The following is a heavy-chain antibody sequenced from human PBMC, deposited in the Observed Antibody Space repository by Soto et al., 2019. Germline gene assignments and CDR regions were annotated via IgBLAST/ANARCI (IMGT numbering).Heavy chain of an antibody. CDR1: GGTFSNYA. J-gene: IGHJ2*01. Sequence: QVQLVQSGAEVKKPGSSVKVSCKASGGTFSNYAISWVRQAPGQGLEWMGGIIPIFGTANYAQKFQGRVTITADESTITTYMELSSLRSEDTAVYYCARTYYDSSGYQTIDWYFDLWGRGTLVTVSS. V-gene: IGHV1-69*12. CDR3: ARTYYDSSGYQTIDWYFDL. CDR2: IIPIFGTA. D-gene: IGHD3-22*01.